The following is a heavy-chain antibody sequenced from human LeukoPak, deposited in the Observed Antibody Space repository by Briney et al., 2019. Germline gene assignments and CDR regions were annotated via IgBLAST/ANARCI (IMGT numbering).Heavy chain of an antibody. J-gene: IGHJ4*02. V-gene: IGHV1-8*01. CDR1: GYTFTSYD. D-gene: IGHD3-22*01. Sequence: ASVKVSCKASGYTFTSYDINWVRQATGQGIEWMGWMNPNSGNTGYAQKFQGRVTMTRNTSISTAYMELSSLRSEDTAVYYCARSHYDSSGYPRYWGQGTLVTVSS. CDR2: MNPNSGNT. CDR3: ARSHYDSSGYPRY.